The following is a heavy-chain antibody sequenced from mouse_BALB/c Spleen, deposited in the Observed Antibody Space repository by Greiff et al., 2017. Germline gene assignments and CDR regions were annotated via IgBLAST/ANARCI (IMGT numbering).Heavy chain of an antibody. V-gene: IGHV2-9*02. CDR1: GFSLTSYG. CDR2: IWAGGST. D-gene: IGHD2-3*01. Sequence: VQLQQSGPGLVAPSQSLSITCTVSGFSLTSYGVHWVRQPPGKGLEWLGVIWAGGSTNYNSALMSRLSISKDNSKSQVFLKMNSLQTDDTAMYYCARDLDGYYNYYAMDYWGQGTSVTVSS. CDR3: ARDLDGYYNYYAMDY. J-gene: IGHJ4*01.